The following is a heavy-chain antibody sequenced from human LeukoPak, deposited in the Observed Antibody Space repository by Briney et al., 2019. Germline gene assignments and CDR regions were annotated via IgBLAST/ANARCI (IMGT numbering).Heavy chain of an antibody. CDR3: ARTKYAAAARSKPFDI. CDR1: GYTFTSYG. D-gene: IGHD6-13*01. CDR2: ISAYNGNT. J-gene: IGHJ3*02. Sequence: ASVKVSCKASGYTFTSYGISWVRQAPGQGLEWMGWISAYNGNTNYAQKLQGRVTMTTDTSTSTAYMELRSLRSDDTAVYYCARTKYAAAARSKPFDIWGQGTMVTVSS. V-gene: IGHV1-18*01.